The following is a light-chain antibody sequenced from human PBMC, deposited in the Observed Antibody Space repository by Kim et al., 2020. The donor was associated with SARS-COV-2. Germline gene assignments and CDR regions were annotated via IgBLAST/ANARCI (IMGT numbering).Light chain of an antibody. CDR1: QRINSV. V-gene: IGKV1-5*01. Sequence: SVGDTVTITFLASQRINSVLAWEHHKPWKAPKLLIDEVSNLESGVPSRFSGSGSVTEFNLTIPSLQPDDFATYFCQQYNLYPWTFGQGTKVDIK. J-gene: IGKJ1*01. CDR2: EVS. CDR3: QQYNLYPWT.